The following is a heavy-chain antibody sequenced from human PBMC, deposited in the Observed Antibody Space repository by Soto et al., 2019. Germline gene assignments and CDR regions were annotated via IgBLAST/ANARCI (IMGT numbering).Heavy chain of an antibody. Sequence: PSETLSLTCTVSGGSISSYYWSWIRQPPGKGLEWIGYIYYSGSTNYNPSLKSRVTITVDTSKNQFSLKLSSVTAADTAVYYCARDRLGDYFDYWGQGTLVTGLL. CDR1: GGSISSYY. J-gene: IGHJ4*02. CDR3: ARDRLGDYFDY. V-gene: IGHV4-59*01. D-gene: IGHD3-16*01. CDR2: IYYSGST.